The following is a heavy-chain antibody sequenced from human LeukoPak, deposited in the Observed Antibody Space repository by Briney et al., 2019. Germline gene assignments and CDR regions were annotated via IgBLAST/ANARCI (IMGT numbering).Heavy chain of an antibody. D-gene: IGHD3-16*01. CDR2: ISSSSSYI. V-gene: IGHV3-21*01. CDR1: GFTFSSHS. CDR3: ARAAENYGGRFDS. Sequence: GGSLRLPCAASGFTFSSHSMNWVRQAPGKGLEWVSSISSSSSYIYYADSVKGRFTISRDNAKNSLYLQMNSLRAEDTAVYYCARAAENYGGRFDSWGQGTLVTVSS. J-gene: IGHJ4*02.